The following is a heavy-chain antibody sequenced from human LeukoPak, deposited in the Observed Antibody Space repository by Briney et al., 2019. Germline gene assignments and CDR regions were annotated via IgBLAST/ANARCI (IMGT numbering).Heavy chain of an antibody. CDR2: LLYSVRT. J-gene: IGHJ6*02. V-gene: IGHV4-39*01. CDR3: GRHLQPHGVDV. Sequence: PSETLSLTCTVSGDSISSSHYFWGWIRQPPGKGLEWIGSLLYSVRTDYSPSLRGRVTISVDTSKNQFSLKITSVTAADTAVYYCGRHLQPHGVDVWGQGTTVTVSS. CDR1: GDSISSSHYF.